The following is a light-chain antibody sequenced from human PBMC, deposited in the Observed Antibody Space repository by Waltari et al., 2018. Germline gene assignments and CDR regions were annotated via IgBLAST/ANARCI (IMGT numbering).Light chain of an antibody. CDR1: QSISSY. V-gene: IGKV3-11*01. CDR2: DAS. Sequence: EIVLKQSPATLSLSPCDCATLSCRASQSISSYLAWYQQKPGQSPRLIIYDASTRATAIPARFSGSGSVTDFTLTISSLEPEDFAIYYCQQRGKSFTFGPGTKVDMK. J-gene: IGKJ3*01. CDR3: QQRGKSFT.